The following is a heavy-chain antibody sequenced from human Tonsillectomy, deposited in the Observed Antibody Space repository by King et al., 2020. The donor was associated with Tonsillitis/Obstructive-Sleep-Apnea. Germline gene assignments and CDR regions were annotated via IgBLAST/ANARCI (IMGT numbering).Heavy chain of an antibody. CDR3: AGFSVTIFGVVTNRPFDY. CDR1: GGTFSSYA. Sequence: QLVQSGAEVKKPGSSAKVSCKASGGTFSSYAISWVRQAPGHGLEWMGRIIPILGIANYAQQFQGTVTITADKSTSTAYMELRSLRSEDTAVYYCAGFSVTIFGVVTNRPFDYWGQGTLVTVSS. D-gene: IGHD3-3*01. CDR2: IIPILGIA. J-gene: IGHJ4*02. V-gene: IGHV1-69*04.